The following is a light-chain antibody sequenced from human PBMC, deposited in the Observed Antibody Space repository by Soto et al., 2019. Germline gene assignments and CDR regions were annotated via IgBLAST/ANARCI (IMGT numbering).Light chain of an antibody. V-gene: IGKV3-11*01. CDR2: DAS. J-gene: IGKJ1*01. CDR1: QSVGRD. CDR3: QQRFNWWT. Sequence: EIVLTQSPASLSLSPGEKATLSCRASQSVGRDLAWYQQKPGQAPRLLIYDASNRATGIPARFSGSGSGTDFTITISSLEPEDFAFYYCQQRFNWWTFGQGTKVEIK.